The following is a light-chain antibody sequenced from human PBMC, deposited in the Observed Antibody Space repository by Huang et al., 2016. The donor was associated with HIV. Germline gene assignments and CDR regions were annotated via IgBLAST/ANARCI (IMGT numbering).Light chain of an antibody. CDR1: QDIDAY. Sequence: DIQMTQSPSSLSASIGDRITISCRASQDIDAYLAWYQHKPGKVPNLLIYAASTLQSGVPSRFSGSGSGTNFTLPIGSLQPEDVGSYYCQKYNDVPRTFGHGTKVEIK. CDR2: AAS. V-gene: IGKV1-27*01. J-gene: IGKJ1*01. CDR3: QKYNDVPRT.